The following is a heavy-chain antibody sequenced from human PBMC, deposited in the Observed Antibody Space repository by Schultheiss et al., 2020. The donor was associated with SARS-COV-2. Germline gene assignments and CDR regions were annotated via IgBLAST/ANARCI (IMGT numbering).Heavy chain of an antibody. J-gene: IGHJ4*02. Sequence: GGSLRLSCAASGFTFSDYYMSWIRQAPGKGLEWVSLISWDGGSTYYADSVKGRFTISRDNAKNSLYLQMNSLRAGDTAVYYCARGYYDRTDYFDYWGQGTLVTVSS. CDR2: ISWDGGST. V-gene: IGHV3-11*04. CDR1: GFTFSDYY. D-gene: IGHD3-22*01. CDR3: ARGYYDRTDYFDY.